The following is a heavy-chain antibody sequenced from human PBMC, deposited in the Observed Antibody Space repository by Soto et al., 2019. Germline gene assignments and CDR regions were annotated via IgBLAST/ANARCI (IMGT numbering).Heavy chain of an antibody. CDR2: ISAYNGNT. CDR1: GYTFTSYG. Sequence: QVQLVQSGAEVKKPGASVKVSCKASGYTFTSYGISWVRQAPGQGLEWMGWISAYNGNTNYAQKLQGRVTMTTDTSTSTAYMELRSLRSDDTAVYYCASGKQLFTSHPMPTATYYYYGMDVWGQGTTVTVSS. CDR3: ASGKQLFTSHPMPTATYYYYGMDV. J-gene: IGHJ6*02. V-gene: IGHV1-18*01. D-gene: IGHD6-6*01.